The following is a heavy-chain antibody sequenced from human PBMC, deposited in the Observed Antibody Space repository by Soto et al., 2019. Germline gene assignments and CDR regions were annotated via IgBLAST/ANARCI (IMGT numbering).Heavy chain of an antibody. J-gene: IGHJ6*03. CDR1: GFTFSSYS. V-gene: IGHV3-48*01. Sequence: GGPLRLSSAASGFTFSSYSMDWVRQAPGKGLEWVSYISSSSSTIYYADSVKVRFTISRDNAKKSLYLQMSSRGAEDAALYCCGGGGGGSRWAYYYYYYMDVWGKGTTVTVSS. CDR2: ISSSSSTI. CDR3: GGGGGGSRWAYYYYYYMDV. D-gene: IGHD2-2*01.